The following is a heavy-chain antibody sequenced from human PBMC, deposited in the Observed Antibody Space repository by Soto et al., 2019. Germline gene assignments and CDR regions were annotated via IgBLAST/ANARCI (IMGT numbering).Heavy chain of an antibody. CDR3: ASGKRSNYVDYYYGMDV. J-gene: IGHJ6*02. D-gene: IGHD4-4*01. V-gene: IGHV1-69*06. CDR2: IIPIFGTA. CDR1: GGTFSMYA. Sequence: GASVKVSFKACGGTFSMYAISWVRQAPGQGLEWMGGIIPIFGTANYAQKFQGRVTITADKSTSTAYMELSSLRSEDTAVYYCASGKRSNYVDYYYGMDVWGQGTTVPXS.